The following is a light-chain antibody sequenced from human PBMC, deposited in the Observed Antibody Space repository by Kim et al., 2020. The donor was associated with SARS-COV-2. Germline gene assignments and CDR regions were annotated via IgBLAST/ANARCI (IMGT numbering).Light chain of an antibody. J-gene: IGKJ1*01. V-gene: IGKV3-15*01. CDR1: QRLTIN. Sequence: EIVLTQSPGTLSVFPGERLTLSCRASQRLTINLAWYQQSPGQAPRLLIYDTSTRATGIPVRFSGSGSGTEFTLTISSLQSEDSAVYYCLQYNNWPSGWTFGQGTKVDIK. CDR3: LQYNNWPSGWT. CDR2: DTS.